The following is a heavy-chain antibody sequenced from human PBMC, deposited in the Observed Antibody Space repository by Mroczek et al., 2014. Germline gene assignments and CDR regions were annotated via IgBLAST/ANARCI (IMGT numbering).Heavy chain of an antibody. Sequence: KESGPGLAKPSQTLSLTCTVSGGSASTDGFYWSWIRQHPGKGLEWIGYVYHIGRTDYNPSLKSRVTISVDTSKNQFSLNLNSVTAADTAVYYCERYYYDGRGYHYFDSWAREPRSPSPQ. CDR1: GGSASTDGFY. CDR2: VYHIGRT. J-gene: IGHJ4*02. CDR3: ERYYYDGRGYHYFDS. V-gene: IGHV4-31*03. D-gene: IGHD3-22*01.